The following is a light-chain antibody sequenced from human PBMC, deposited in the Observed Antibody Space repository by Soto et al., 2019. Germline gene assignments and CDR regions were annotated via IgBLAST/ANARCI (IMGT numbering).Light chain of an antibody. Sequence: QSALTQPPSASGSPGQSVTISCTGTSSDVGGYNHVSWYQQHPGKAPKLMIYEVSKRPAGVPDRFSGSRSGTTASLTVSWLQAEDEADYYCSSYAGSNNVVFGGGTKLTVL. J-gene: IGLJ2*01. CDR1: SSDVGGYNH. V-gene: IGLV2-8*01. CDR2: EVS. CDR3: SSYAGSNNVV.